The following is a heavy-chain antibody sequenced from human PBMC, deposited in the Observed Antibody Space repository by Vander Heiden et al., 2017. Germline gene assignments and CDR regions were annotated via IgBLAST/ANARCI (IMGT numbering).Heavy chain of an antibody. CDR1: GFTFSGSA. CDR3: IRRRYCSSTSCPEAGYYYYGMDV. CDR2: IRSKANSYAT. D-gene: IGHD2-2*01. Sequence: GGGLVQPGGSLKLSCAASGFTFSGSAMHWVRQASGKGLEWVGRIRSKANSYATAYAASVKGRFTISRDDSKNTAYLQMNSLKTEDTAVYYCIRRRYCSSTSCPEAGYYYYGMDVWGQGTTVTVSS. J-gene: IGHJ6*02. V-gene: IGHV3-73*01.